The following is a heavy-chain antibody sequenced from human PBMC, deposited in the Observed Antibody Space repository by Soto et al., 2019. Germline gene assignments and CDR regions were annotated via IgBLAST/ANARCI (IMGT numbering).Heavy chain of an antibody. V-gene: IGHV5-51*01. Sequence: PAESLKSSCNGSGYSFTNGWIGWVRQMPGKGLEWMGIIYPGDSDTRYSPSFQGQVTISADKSISTAYLQWSSLRASDTAMYYCAIGGDWYFFDMWAQGTMVTVSS. CDR3: AIGGDWYFFDM. CDR2: IYPGDSDT. J-gene: IGHJ3*02. D-gene: IGHD2-21*02. CDR1: GYSFTNGW.